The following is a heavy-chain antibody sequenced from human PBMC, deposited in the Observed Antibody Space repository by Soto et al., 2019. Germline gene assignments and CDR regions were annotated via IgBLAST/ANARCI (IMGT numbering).Heavy chain of an antibody. CDR3: ARGEQQLGGDYYYYGMDV. D-gene: IGHD6-13*01. CDR2: ISSSGSTI. Sequence: GGSLRLSCAASGFTFSDYYMSWIRQAPGKGLEWVSYISSSGSTIYYADSVKGRFTISRDNSKNTLYLQMNSLRAEDTAVYYCARGEQQLGGDYYYYGMDVWGQGTTVTVSS. V-gene: IGHV3-11*04. J-gene: IGHJ6*02. CDR1: GFTFSDYY.